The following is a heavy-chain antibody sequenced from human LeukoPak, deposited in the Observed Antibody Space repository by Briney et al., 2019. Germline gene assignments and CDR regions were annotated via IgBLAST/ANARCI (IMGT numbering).Heavy chain of an antibody. CDR3: ARVRDDFWSGTLPTYYFDY. D-gene: IGHD3-3*01. V-gene: IGHV3-30*04. J-gene: IGHJ4*02. CDR2: ISYDGSNK. CDR1: GFTFSSYA. Sequence: GGSLRLSCAASGFTFSSYAMHWVRQAPGKGLEWVAVISYDGSNKYYADSVKGRFTISRGNSKNTLYLQMNSLRAEDTAVYYCARVRDDFWSGTLPTYYFDYWGQGTLVTVSS.